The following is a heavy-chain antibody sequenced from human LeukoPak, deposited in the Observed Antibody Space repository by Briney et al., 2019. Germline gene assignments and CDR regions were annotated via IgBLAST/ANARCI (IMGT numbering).Heavy chain of an antibody. CDR2: IYYSGRT. V-gene: IGHV4-59*01. Sequence: PSETLSLTCTVSGGSISSYYWIWIRQTPGKGLEWIGDIYYSGRTNYNPSLKSRVTTSLDTSKNQISLKLSSVTAADTAVYYCARPQTMGSSSPLGYWGQGTLVTVSS. CDR3: ARPQTMGSSSPLGY. D-gene: IGHD2-2*01. J-gene: IGHJ4*02. CDR1: GGSISSYY.